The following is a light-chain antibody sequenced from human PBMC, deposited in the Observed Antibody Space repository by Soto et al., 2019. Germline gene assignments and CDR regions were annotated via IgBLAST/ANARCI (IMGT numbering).Light chain of an antibody. CDR3: NSFRVNRLYV. CDR1: SSDVGGYKF. J-gene: IGLJ1*01. CDR2: EVS. V-gene: IGLV2-14*01. Sequence: QSVLTQPASVSGSPGQSITISCSGTSSDVGGYKFVSWYQRHPGKAPKLMIYEVSNRPSGVSNRFSVSKSGNPASLTISGLQAGGEADYYCNSFRVNRLYVFGTGTKVTVL.